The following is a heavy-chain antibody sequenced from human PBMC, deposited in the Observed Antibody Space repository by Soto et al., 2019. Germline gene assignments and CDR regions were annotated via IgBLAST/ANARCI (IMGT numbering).Heavy chain of an antibody. V-gene: IGHV4-31*03. CDR3: ARGYRNWFDP. CDR2: IFYSGSS. J-gene: IGHJ5*02. Sequence: QVHLQESGPGLVKPSQTVSLTCNVSGGSFSSGGYYLTWVRQHPGKGLEWIGNIFYSGSSYYNPSFKSRLTLSVDTSKNQFSLKLSSVTAADTAVYYCARGYRNWFDPWGQGTLVTVSS. D-gene: IGHD6-13*01. CDR1: GGSFSSGGYY.